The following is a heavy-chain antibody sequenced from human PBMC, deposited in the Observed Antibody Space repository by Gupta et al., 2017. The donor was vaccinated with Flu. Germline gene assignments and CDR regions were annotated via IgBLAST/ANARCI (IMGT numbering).Heavy chain of an antibody. CDR3: AKDYIQNWGSSATTGIFDY. V-gene: IGHV3-23*01. J-gene: IGHJ4*02. CDR2: SSGSGGST. D-gene: IGHD7-27*01. Sequence: EVQLLESGGGLVQPGGSLRLSCAASGFTFSSYAMSWVRQAPGTGMEWVAASSGSGGSTYYADSVKGRFTISRDNSKNTLYLQMNSLRAEDTAVYYCAKDYIQNWGSSATTGIFDYWGQGTLVTVSS. CDR1: GFTFSSYA.